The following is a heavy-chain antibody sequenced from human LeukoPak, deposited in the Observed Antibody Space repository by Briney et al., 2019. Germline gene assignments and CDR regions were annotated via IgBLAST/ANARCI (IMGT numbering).Heavy chain of an antibody. V-gene: IGHV1-8*01. CDR1: GYTFTSYD. CDR2: MNPNSGNT. Sequence: ASAKVSCKASGYTFTSYDINWVRQATGQGLEWMGWMNPNSGNTGYAQKFQGRVTMTRNTSISTAYMELSSLRSEDTAVYYCARGGHNYYDSSGYPDYWGQGTLVTVSS. D-gene: IGHD3-22*01. CDR3: ARGGHNYYDSSGYPDY. J-gene: IGHJ4*02.